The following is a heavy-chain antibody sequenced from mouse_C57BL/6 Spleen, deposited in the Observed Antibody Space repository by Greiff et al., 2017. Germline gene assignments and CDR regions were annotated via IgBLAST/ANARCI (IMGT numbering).Heavy chain of an antibody. Sequence: VQLKQSVAELVRPGASVKLSCTASGFNIKNTYMHWVNQRPEQGLEWIGRIDPANGNTKYATKFQGKATITADTSSNTAYLQLSSLTSEDSAIYDCASCPTSTTVVAPAMDYWGQGASVTVAS. CDR2: IDPANGNT. D-gene: IGHD1-1*01. CDR3: ASCPTSTTVVAPAMDY. V-gene: IGHV14-3*01. CDR1: GFNIKNTY. J-gene: IGHJ4*01.